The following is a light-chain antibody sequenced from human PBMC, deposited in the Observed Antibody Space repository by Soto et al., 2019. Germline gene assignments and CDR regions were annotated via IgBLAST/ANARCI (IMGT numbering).Light chain of an antibody. CDR1: QTIYSN. V-gene: IGKV3-15*01. CDR3: QQYQNLWT. CDR2: RAS. Sequence: IQMTQSPSTLSVSPVERSTLSCRASQTIYSNVAWYQQRPGQAPRLLIYRASARATGIPARFSGSGSGTEFTLTIGSLQSEDSAVYYCQQYQNLWTFGQGTKVDIK. J-gene: IGKJ1*01.